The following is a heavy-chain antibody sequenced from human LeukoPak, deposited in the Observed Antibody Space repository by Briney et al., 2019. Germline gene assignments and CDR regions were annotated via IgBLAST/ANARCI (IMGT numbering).Heavy chain of an antibody. CDR3: AKDEEDYVSYAFDI. J-gene: IGHJ3*02. Sequence: PGGSLRLSCAASGFTFSSYAMNWVRPAPGKGLEWVAGISGGSGGSTYYADSVKGRFTISRDNSKNTLYLQMNSLRAEDTAVYYCAKDEEDYVSYAFDIWGQGTMVTVSS. V-gene: IGHV3-23*01. D-gene: IGHD3-16*01. CDR1: GFTFSSYA. CDR2: ISGGSGGST.